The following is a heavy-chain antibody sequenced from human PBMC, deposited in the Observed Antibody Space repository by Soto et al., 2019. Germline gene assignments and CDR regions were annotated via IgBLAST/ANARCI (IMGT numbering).Heavy chain of an antibody. Sequence: LRLSCAASGFTFISYAMSWVRQAPGKGLEWVSAISGSGGSTYYADSVKGRFTISRDNSKNTLYLQMNSLRAEDTAVYYCAKGRKGDCTNGVCYMLFDYWGQGTLVTVSS. CDR3: AKGRKGDCTNGVCYMLFDY. CDR2: ISGSGGST. D-gene: IGHD2-8*01. CDR1: GFTFISYA. V-gene: IGHV3-23*01. J-gene: IGHJ4*02.